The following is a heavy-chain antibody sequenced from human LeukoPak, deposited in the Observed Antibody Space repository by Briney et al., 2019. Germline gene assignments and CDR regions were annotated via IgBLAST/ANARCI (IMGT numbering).Heavy chain of an antibody. Sequence: ASVKVSCKASGYTFTSYDINWVRQATGQGLEWMGWMNPNSGNTGYAQKFQGRVTMTRNTSISTAYMELSSLRSEDTAVYYCVRGKALISHYDLWSGYDNWFDPWGQGTLVTVSS. CDR1: GYTFTSYD. CDR2: MNPNSGNT. J-gene: IGHJ5*02. V-gene: IGHV1-8*01. D-gene: IGHD3-3*01. CDR3: VRGKALISHYDLWSGYDNWFDP.